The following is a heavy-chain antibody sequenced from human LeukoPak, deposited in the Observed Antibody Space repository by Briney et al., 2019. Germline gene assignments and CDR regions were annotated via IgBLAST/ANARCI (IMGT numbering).Heavy chain of an antibody. D-gene: IGHD2-2*01. J-gene: IGHJ4*02. CDR3: ARAYQTDY. CDR1: GFTLSRSW. Sequence: GGSLRLSCAASGFTLSRSWMSWVRQAPGKGLEWVANINQDGSEKNYVDSVKGRFTISRDNAKNSLYRQMNSLRAEDTAVYYCARAYQTDYWGQGTLVTVSS. V-gene: IGHV3-7*05. CDR2: INQDGSEK.